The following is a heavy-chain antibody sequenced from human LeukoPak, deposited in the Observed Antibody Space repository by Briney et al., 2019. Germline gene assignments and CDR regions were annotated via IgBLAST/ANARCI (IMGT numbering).Heavy chain of an antibody. D-gene: IGHD2-2*02. V-gene: IGHV4-34*01. CDR3: ARGVSDCSSTSCYSGRNWFDP. J-gene: IGHJ5*02. CDR1: GGSFSGYY. Sequence: SGTLSLTCAVYGGSFSGYYWSWIRQPPGKGLEWIGEINHSGSTNYNPSLKSRVTISVDTSKNQFSLKLSSVTAADTAVYYCARGVSDCSSTSCYSGRNWFDPWGQGTLVTVSS. CDR2: INHSGST.